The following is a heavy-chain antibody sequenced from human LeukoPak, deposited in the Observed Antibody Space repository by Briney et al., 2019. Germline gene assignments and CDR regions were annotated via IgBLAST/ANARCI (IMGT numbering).Heavy chain of an antibody. CDR1: GFSFSSYD. J-gene: IGHJ4*02. CDR2: ISSSSSYI. D-gene: IGHD3-16*01. CDR3: ARAGGALDY. Sequence: PGGSLRLSCAASGFSFSSYDMNWVRQAPGKGLEWVSSISSSSSYIYYADSVKGRFTISRDNSKNSLFLQMNSLRAEDTAVYYCARAGGALDYWGQGTLVTVSS. V-gene: IGHV3-21*01.